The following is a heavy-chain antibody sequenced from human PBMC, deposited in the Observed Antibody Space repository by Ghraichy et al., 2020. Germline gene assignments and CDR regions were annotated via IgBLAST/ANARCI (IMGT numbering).Heavy chain of an antibody. CDR2: ISSGSGYI. D-gene: IGHD1-14*01. CDR3: GGSGGILFLSRIDY. CDR1: GFTFSGYC. Sequence: GGSLRLSCAASGFTFSGYCMNWVRQAPGKGLEWVSSISSGSGYISYADSVKGRFTISRDDAKNSVYLQMTSLRAEDTAVYYCGGSGGILFLSRIDYWGQGTRVTVSS. V-gene: IGHV3-21*01. J-gene: IGHJ4*02.